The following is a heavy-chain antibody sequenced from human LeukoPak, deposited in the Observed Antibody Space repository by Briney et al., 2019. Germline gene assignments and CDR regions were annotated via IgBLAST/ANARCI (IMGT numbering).Heavy chain of an antibody. CDR2: VYSDETT. D-gene: IGHD1-26*01. Sequence: GGSLRLSCAASGFTVNSNYMNWVRQAPGKGLEWVSVVYSDETTYYADSVKGRFTISRDNSKNTLYLQMNNLRAEDTAVYYCARGGGYYAIDYWGQGTLVTVPS. V-gene: IGHV3-53*01. J-gene: IGHJ4*02. CDR3: ARGGGYYAIDY. CDR1: GFTVNSNY.